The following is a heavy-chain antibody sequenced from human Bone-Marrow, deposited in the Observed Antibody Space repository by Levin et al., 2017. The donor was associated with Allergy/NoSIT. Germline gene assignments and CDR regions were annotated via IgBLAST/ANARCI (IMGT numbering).Heavy chain of an antibody. CDR1: GGSFSGYY. CDR3: ARGGWYYGSGSYFRTKNWFDP. CDR2: INHSGST. J-gene: IGHJ5*02. V-gene: IGHV4-34*01. Sequence: SETLSLTCAVYGGSFSGYYWSWIRQPPGKGLEWIGEINHSGSTNYNPSLKSRVTISVDTSKNQFSLKLSSVTAADTAVYYCARGGWYYGSGSYFRTKNWFDPWGQGTLVTVSS. D-gene: IGHD3-10*01.